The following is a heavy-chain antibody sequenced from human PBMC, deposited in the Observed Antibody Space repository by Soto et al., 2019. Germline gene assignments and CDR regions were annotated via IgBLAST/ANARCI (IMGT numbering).Heavy chain of an antibody. CDR3: ARAQLPYYDFWTGYLDYYYYGMDG. Sequence: PGGSLRLSCAASGFTFSSYWMSWVRQAPGKGLEWVANIKQDGSEKYYVDAVKGRFTISRDNAKNSLYLQMNSLRAEDTAVYYCARAQLPYYDFWTGYLDYYYYGMDGWGQRTTVTVAS. CDR2: IKQDGSEK. D-gene: IGHD3-3*01. J-gene: IGHJ6*02. V-gene: IGHV3-7*03. CDR1: GFTFSSYW.